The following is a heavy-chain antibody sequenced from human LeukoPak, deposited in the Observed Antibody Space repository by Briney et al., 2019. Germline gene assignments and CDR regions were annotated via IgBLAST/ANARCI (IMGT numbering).Heavy chain of an antibody. CDR1: GYTLTDLS. CDR3: VTVSAEKTMVRGVIDWGLGAFDI. Sequence: GASVKVSCRVSGYTLTDLSMHWVRHAPGKGLEWMGGFDPEDNETIYAQKFQGRVTMTEDTSTDTAYMELSSLRSEDTAVYYCVTVSAEKTMVRGVIDWGLGAFDIWGPGTMVTVSS. D-gene: IGHD3-10*01. CDR2: FDPEDNET. J-gene: IGHJ3*02. V-gene: IGHV1-24*01.